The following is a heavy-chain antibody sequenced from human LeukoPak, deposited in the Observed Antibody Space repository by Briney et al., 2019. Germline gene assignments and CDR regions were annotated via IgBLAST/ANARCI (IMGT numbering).Heavy chain of an antibody. CDR1: GFTFSSYS. V-gene: IGHV3-48*01. J-gene: IGHJ4*02. D-gene: IGHD3-3*01. CDR2: ISSSSSTI. CDR3: ASLPDYDFWSGYTFDY. Sequence: SGGSLRLSCAASGFTFSSYSMNWVRQAPGKGLEWVSYISSSSSTIYYADSVKGRFTISRDNAKNSLHLQMNSLRAEDTAVYYCASLPDYDFWSGYTFDYWGQGTLVTVSS.